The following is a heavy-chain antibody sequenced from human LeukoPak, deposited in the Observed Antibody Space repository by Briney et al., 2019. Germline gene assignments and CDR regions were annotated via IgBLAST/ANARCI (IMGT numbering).Heavy chain of an antibody. J-gene: IGHJ4*02. D-gene: IGHD4-17*01. CDR3: ARVDYGDQTRSFDY. Sequence: PSETLSLTCAVYGGSFSGYYWSWIRQPPGKGLEWIGEINHSGSTNYNPSLKSRVTISVDTSKNQFSLKLSSVTAADTAVYYCARVDYGDQTRSFDYWGQGTLVTVSS. V-gene: IGHV4-34*01. CDR1: GGSFSGYY. CDR2: INHSGST.